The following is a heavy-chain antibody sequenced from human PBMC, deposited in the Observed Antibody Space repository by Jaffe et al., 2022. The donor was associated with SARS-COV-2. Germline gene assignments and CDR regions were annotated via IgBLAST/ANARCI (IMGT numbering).Heavy chain of an antibody. CDR3: TTGRDFWSV. V-gene: IGHV3-15*01. J-gene: IGHJ4*02. CDR2: IKSKADGGTT. CDR1: GFTFSHAW. D-gene: IGHD3-3*01. Sequence: EVQLVESGGGLVKPGGSLRLSCAASGFTFSHAWMTWVRQAPGKGLEWVGHIKSKADGGTTDYAAPVKGRFTISRDDSKDTLYLQMNSLKTEDTAVYYCTTGRDFWSVWGQGTLVTVSS.